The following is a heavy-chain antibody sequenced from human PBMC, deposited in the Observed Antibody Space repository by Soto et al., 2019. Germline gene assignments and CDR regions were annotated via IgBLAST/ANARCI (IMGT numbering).Heavy chain of an antibody. CDR3: AKENRRGSFSGGSCSGYFNY. V-gene: IGHV3-23*01. CDR1: GFTFSNYA. J-gene: IGHJ4*02. CDR2: ISGSGDST. D-gene: IGHD2-15*01. Sequence: EVQLLESGGGLVQPGGSLRLSCTASGFTFSNYAMSWVRQAPGKGLEWVSTISGSGDSTNYADSVKGQFAISRDNSNNMLFVQMDSLRVEEPAVSYCAKENRRGSFSGGSCSGYFNYWGQGTLVT.